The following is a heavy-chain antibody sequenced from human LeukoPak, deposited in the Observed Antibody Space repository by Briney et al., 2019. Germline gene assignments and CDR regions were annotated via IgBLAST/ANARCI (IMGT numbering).Heavy chain of an antibody. CDR3: APAGITMVRGARPPFDY. CDR2: IESDGSRT. Sequence: GGSLRLSCAASGFTFSSTWMHWVRQVPGKELVWVARIESDGSRTTYAESVKGRFTISRDNAKNTLYLEMNSLRAEDTAVYYCAPAGITMVRGARPPFDYWGQGTLVTVSS. V-gene: IGHV3-74*03. J-gene: IGHJ4*02. CDR1: GFTFSSTW. D-gene: IGHD3-10*01.